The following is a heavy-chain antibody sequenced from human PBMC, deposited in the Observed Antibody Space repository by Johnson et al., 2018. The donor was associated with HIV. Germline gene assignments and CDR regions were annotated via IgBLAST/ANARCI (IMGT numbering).Heavy chain of an antibody. CDR3: AKGVGTWGDAFDI. J-gene: IGHJ3*02. CDR1: GFTFSSYA. D-gene: IGHD1-26*01. CDR2: ISYDGSNK. Sequence: PGRSLRLSCAASGFTFSSYAMHWVRQAPGKGLEWVAVISYDGSNKYYADSVKGRFTISRDNSKNTLYLQMNSLRAEDTAVYYCAKGVGTWGDAFDIWGQGTMVTVSS. V-gene: IGHV3-30-3*01.